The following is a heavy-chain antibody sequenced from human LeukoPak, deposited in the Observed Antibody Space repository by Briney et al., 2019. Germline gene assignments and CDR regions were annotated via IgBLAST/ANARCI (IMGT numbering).Heavy chain of an antibody. D-gene: IGHD2-15*01. J-gene: IGHJ4*02. CDR3: ARTYCSGGSCYIDY. V-gene: IGHV4-59*10. CDR2: IYTSGST. CDR1: GGSFSGYY. Sequence: SETLSLTCAVYGGSFSGYYWSWIRQPAGKGLEWIGRIYTSGSTNYNPSLKSRVTMSVDTSKNQFSLKLSSVTAADTAVYYCARTYCSGGSCYIDYWGQGTLVTVSS.